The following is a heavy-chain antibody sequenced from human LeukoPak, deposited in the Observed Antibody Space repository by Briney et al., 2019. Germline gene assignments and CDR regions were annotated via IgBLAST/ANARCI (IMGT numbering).Heavy chain of an antibody. J-gene: IGHJ6*02. CDR1: GGTFSSYA. V-gene: IGHV1-69*01. CDR3: ARGPAPLYSGYYGMDV. Sequence: SVKVSCTASGGTFSSYAISWVRQAPGQGLEWMGGIIPIFGTANYAQKFQGRVTITADESTSTAYMELSSLRSEDTAVYYCARGPAPLYSGYYGMDVWGQGTTVTVSS. D-gene: IGHD2-8*01. CDR2: IIPIFGTA.